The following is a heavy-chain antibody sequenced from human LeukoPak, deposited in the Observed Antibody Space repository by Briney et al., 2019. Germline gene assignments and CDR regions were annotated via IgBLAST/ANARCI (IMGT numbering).Heavy chain of an antibody. CDR1: GYTLTGSY. CDR3: ARGVYCSSSSCYAGMGYYFYFMDV. V-gene: IGHV1-2*02. D-gene: IGHD2-2*01. J-gene: IGHJ6*03. CDR2: INPNNGGT. Sequence: ASVKVSCKASGYTLTGSYIHWVRQVPGQGLEWMGWINPNNGGTNYAQKFQGRVTMTRDTSITTAYMELSSLRSDDTAVYYCARGVYCSSSSCYAGMGYYFYFMDVWGKGTTVTVSS.